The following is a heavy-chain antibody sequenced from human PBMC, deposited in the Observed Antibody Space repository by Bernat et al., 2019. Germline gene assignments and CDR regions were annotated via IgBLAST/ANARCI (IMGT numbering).Heavy chain of an antibody. CDR1: GFTFSSYA. J-gene: IGHJ3*02. Sequence: QVQLVESGGGVVQPGRSLRLSCAASGFTFSSYAMHWVRQAPGKGLEWVAVISYDGSNKYYADSVKGRFTISRDNSKNTLYLQMNSLRAEDTAVYYCARDSVAGAVTTIGAFDIWGQGTMVTVSS. CDR3: ARDSVAGAVTTIGAFDI. V-gene: IGHV3-30-3*01. D-gene: IGHD4-17*01. CDR2: ISYDGSNK.